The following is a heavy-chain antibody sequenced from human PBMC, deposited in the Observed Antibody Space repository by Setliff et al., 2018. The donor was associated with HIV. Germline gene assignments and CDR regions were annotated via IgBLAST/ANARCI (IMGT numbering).Heavy chain of an antibody. J-gene: IGHJ4*02. CDR3: ARFDDSNGFDY. D-gene: IGHD3-22*01. V-gene: IGHV3-74*01. CDR1: GFTFSSYW. CDR2: INSDGSYT. Sequence: GGSLRLSCAASGFTFSSYWMHWVRQAPGKGLAWVSRINSDGSYTSYAESVKGRFTISRDNAKNTLFLQMNSLRAEDTAVYYCARFDDSNGFDYWGQGTLVTVSS.